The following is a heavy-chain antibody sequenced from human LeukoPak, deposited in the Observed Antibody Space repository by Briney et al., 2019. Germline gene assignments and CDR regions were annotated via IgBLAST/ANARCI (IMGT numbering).Heavy chain of an antibody. J-gene: IGHJ4*01. CDR3: ARGRFDYSSSWYSWYYFDY. Sequence: SETLSLTCAVYGGSFSGYYWSWIRQPPGKGLEWIGEINHSGSTNYNPSLKSRVTISVDTSKNQFSLKLSSVTAADTAVYYCARGRFDYSSSWYSWYYFDYWGQEPWSPSPQ. CDR2: INHSGST. CDR1: GGSFSGYY. D-gene: IGHD6-13*01. V-gene: IGHV4-34*01.